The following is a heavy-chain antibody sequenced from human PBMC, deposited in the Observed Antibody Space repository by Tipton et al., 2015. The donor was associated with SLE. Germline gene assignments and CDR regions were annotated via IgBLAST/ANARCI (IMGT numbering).Heavy chain of an antibody. CDR2: INSDGTTT. CDR1: EFTFSIYW. J-gene: IGHJ4*02. D-gene: IGHD6-13*01. CDR3: AKLWYNSSPVDY. Sequence: SLRLSCAASEFTFSIYWMHWVRQAPGKGLVWVSRINSDGTTTNYADSVKGRFTVSRDDAKNTLYLQMDSLRAEDTAVYYCAKLWYNSSPVDYWGQGTLVTVSS. V-gene: IGHV3-74*01.